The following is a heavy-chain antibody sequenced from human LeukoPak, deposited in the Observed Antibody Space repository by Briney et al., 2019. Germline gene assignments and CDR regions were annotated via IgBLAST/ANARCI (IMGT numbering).Heavy chain of an antibody. CDR3: AKSMSGGLGFFQS. J-gene: IGHJ1*01. CDR2: INPSGGGA. V-gene: IGHV1-2*02. Sequence: ASVKVSCKASGYTFTDYYLHWVRQAPGQGLEWMGWINPSGGGANYAQNFQGSVTMTRDTSISPTYMELRSLRSDDTAVYYCAKSMSGGLGFFQSWGQGTLVTVSS. D-gene: IGHD2-15*01. CDR1: GYTFTDYY.